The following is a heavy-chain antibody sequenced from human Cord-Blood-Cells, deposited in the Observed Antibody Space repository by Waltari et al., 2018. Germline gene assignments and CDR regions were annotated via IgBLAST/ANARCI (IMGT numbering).Heavy chain of an antibody. CDR1: YTFTGYY. CDR2: INPNSGGT. D-gene: IGHD6-13*01. V-gene: IGHV1-2*04. J-gene: IGHJ3*02. Sequence: YTFTGYYMHWVRQAPGQGLEWMGWINPNSGGTNYAQKFQGWVTMTRDTSISTAYMELSRLRSDDTAVYYCARFIAAAGTGAFDIWGQGTMVTVSS. CDR3: ARFIAAAGTGAFDI.